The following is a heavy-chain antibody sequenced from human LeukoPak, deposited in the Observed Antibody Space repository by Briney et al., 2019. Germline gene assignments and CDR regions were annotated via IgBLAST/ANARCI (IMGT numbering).Heavy chain of an antibody. CDR1: GFSVSNTY. D-gene: IGHD2-21*02. Sequence: TGGSLRLSCAASGFSVSNTYMSGVRRAPGKGLEWVSIIYSGGNTYYADSVKGRFTISRDNSKNTLYLQMNRLRPEDTAVYYCARGTVTAPDYWGQGTLVTVSS. CDR3: ARGTVTAPDY. V-gene: IGHV3-53*01. J-gene: IGHJ4*02. CDR2: IYSGGNT.